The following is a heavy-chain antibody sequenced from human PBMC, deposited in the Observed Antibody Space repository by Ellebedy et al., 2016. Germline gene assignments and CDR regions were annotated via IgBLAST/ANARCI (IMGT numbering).Heavy chain of an antibody. J-gene: IGHJ4*02. V-gene: IGHV4-34*01. D-gene: IGHD2-2*02. CDR1: GGSFSGYY. Sequence: SETLSLTXAVYGGSFSGYYWSWIRQPPGKGLEWIGEINHSGSTNYNPSLKSRVTISVDTSKNQFSLKLSSVTAADTAVYYCARAQFVVVPAAIREYSYGYDYWGQGTLVTVSS. CDR2: INHSGST. CDR3: ARAQFVVVPAAIREYSYGYDY.